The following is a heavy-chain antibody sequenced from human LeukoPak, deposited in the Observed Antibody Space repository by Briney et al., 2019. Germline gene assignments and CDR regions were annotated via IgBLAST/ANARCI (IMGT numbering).Heavy chain of an antibody. CDR2: ISGSGGSA. J-gene: IGHJ5*02. D-gene: IGHD6-13*01. V-gene: IGHV3-23*01. Sequence: GGSLRLSXAASGFTFSKYAMSWVCQAPGKGLEWVSGISGSGGSAFYADSVKGRFTISRDNSKNTLYLQMNSLRAEDTAVYYCAKDAVTCSSSWPTPWFDPWGQGTLVTVSS. CDR3: AKDAVTCSSSWPTPWFDP. CDR1: GFTFSKYA.